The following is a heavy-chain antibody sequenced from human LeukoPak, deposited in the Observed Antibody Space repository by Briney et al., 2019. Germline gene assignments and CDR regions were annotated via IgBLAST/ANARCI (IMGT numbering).Heavy chain of an antibody. CDR3: ARASGKGVEFDF. D-gene: IGHD2-15*01. V-gene: IGHV4-31*03. Sequence: SETLSLTCTVSGGSISSGGYYWSWIRQHPGKGLEWIGYIYYSGSTYYNPSLKSRVTISVDTSKNQFSLNLRSVTDADAAVYDCARASGKGVEFDFWGQGTLVTVSS. CDR1: GGSISSGGYY. J-gene: IGHJ4*02. CDR2: IYYSGST.